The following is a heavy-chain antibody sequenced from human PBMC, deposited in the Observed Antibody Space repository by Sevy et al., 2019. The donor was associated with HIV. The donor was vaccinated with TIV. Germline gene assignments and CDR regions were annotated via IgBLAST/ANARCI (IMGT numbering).Heavy chain of an antibody. V-gene: IGHV3-30-3*01. Sequence: GGSLRLSCAASGFTFSSYSMHWVRQAPGKGLGWVAFMSYNGSNKFYADSVKGRFTISRDNSTNTLFRQMNSLIAEDTAEYYCARDVARGYCTNGVCGPLYFWGQGTLVTVSS. CDR1: GFTFSSYS. D-gene: IGHD2-8*01. CDR2: MSYNGSNK. J-gene: IGHJ4*02. CDR3: ARDVARGYCTNGVCGPLYF.